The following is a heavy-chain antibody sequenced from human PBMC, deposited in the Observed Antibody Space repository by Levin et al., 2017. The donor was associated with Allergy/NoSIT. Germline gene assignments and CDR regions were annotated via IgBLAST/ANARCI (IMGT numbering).Heavy chain of an antibody. Sequence: SETLSLTCNVSGGSTSKFYWNWIRQPPGKGLEWIGYIYNSGSTNYNPSLKSRVTISMDTSKSQFSLNLRSLTAADTAVYFCVPRFGDYWHDGFDLWGQGTMVTVSP. CDR3: VPRFGDYWHDGFDL. V-gene: IGHV4-4*09. D-gene: IGHD4-17*01. CDR1: GGSTSKFY. J-gene: IGHJ3*01. CDR2: IYNSGST.